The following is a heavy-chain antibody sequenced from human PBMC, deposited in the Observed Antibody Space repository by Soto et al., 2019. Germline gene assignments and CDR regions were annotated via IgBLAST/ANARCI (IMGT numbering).Heavy chain of an antibody. J-gene: IGHJ6*02. CDR3: ATTFSSIAARPFYYYGMDV. Sequence: PGGSLRLSCAASGFTFSSYGMHWVRQAPGKGLEWVAVISYDGSNKYYADSVKGRFTISRDNSKNTLYLQMNSLRAEDTAVYYRATTFSSIAARPFYYYGMDVWGQGTTVTVSS. V-gene: IGHV3-30*03. CDR1: GFTFSSYG. D-gene: IGHD6-6*01. CDR2: ISYDGSNK.